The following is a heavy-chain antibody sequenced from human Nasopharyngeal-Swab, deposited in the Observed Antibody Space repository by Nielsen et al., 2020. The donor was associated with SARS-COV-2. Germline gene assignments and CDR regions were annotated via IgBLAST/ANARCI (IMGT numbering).Heavy chain of an antibody. CDR1: GFTFSNFA. CDR2: ISGGSDST. CDR3: ARGGTGTNQRDNWFDP. Sequence: GGSLRLSCAASGFTFSNFAMSWVRQAPGKGLEWVSVISGGSDSTYYTDSVRGRFTISRDNSKNTLNLQMNSLRAEDTAVYYCARGGTGTNQRDNWFDPWGQGTLVTVSS. J-gene: IGHJ5*02. D-gene: IGHD1-1*01. V-gene: IGHV3-23*01.